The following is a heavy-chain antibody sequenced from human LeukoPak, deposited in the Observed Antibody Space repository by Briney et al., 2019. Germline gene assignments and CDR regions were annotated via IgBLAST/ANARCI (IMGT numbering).Heavy chain of an antibody. D-gene: IGHD3-3*01. V-gene: IGHV3-49*04. CDR3: TRGQRFLEWLFYMDV. CDR2: IRSKAYGGTT. CDR1: GFTFGDHA. Sequence: RPGGSLRLSCTASGFTFGDHAMSWVRQAPGKGLEWVGFIRSKAYGGTTECAASVKGRFTISRDDSKSIAYLQMNSLKTEDTAVYYCTRGQRFLEWLFYMDVWGKGTTVTVSS. J-gene: IGHJ6*03.